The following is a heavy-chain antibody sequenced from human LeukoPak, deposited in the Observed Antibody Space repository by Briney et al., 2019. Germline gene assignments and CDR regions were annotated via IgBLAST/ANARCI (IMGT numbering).Heavy chain of an antibody. Sequence: PSKTLSLTCTVSGGSISSSSYYWGWIRQPPGKGLEWIGSIYYSGSTYYNPSLKSRVTISADTSKNQFSLKLSSVTAADTAVYYCARQGALRYFQHWGQGTLVTVSS. CDR1: GGSISSSSYY. D-gene: IGHD3-16*01. CDR2: IYYSGST. CDR3: ARQGALRYFQH. J-gene: IGHJ1*01. V-gene: IGHV4-39*01.